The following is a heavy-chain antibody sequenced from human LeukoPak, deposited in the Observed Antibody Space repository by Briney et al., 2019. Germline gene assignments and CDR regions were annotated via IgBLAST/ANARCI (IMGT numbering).Heavy chain of an antibody. J-gene: IGHJ5*02. CDR1: GHSISSGYY. CDR3: AREAIVVVPAAIRAFDWFDP. CDR2: IYHSGST. Sequence: SETLSLTCTVSGHSISSGYYCGWIRQPPGKGLEWIGSIYHSGSTYYNPSLKSRVTISVDTSKNQFSLKLSSVTAADTAVYYCAREAIVVVPAAIRAFDWFDPWGQGTLVTVPS. D-gene: IGHD2-2*02. V-gene: IGHV4-38-2*02.